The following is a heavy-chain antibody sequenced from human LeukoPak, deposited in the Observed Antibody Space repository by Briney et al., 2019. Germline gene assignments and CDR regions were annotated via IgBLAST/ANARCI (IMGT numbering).Heavy chain of an antibody. CDR2: INSDGSST. D-gene: IGHD3-9*01. V-gene: IGHV3-74*01. CDR3: AKDYPYYDILTGYYDY. J-gene: IGHJ4*02. Sequence: GGSLRLSCAASGFTFSSYWMHWVRQAPGKGLVWVSRINSDGSSTSYADSVKGRFTISRDNSKNTLYLQMNSLRAEDTAVYYCAKDYPYYDILTGYYDYWGQGTLVTVSS. CDR1: GFTFSSYW.